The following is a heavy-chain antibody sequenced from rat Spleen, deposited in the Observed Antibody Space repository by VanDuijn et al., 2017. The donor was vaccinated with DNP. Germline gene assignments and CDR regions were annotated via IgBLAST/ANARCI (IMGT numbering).Heavy chain of an antibody. Sequence: EVQLVESGGGLVQPGRSLKLSCAASGFTFSNYDMAWVRQAPTKGLEWVASINPSGDSSYYRASVKGRFTVSRDNAKSTLYLRMDSLRSEDTATYYCARHYYDGYYWYFDFWGPGTMVTVSS. V-gene: IGHV5-25*01. CDR2: INPSGDSS. J-gene: IGHJ1*01. CDR3: ARHYYDGYYWYFDF. CDR1: GFTFSNYD. D-gene: IGHD1-12*03.